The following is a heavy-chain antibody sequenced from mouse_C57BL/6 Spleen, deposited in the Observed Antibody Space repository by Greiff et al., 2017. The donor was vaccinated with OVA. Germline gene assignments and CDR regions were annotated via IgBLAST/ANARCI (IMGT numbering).Heavy chain of an antibody. Sequence: EVHLVESGPGMVKPSQSLSLTCTVTGYSITSGYDWHWIRHFPGNNVEWMGYISYSGSTNYNPSLKSRISITHDTSKNHFFLKLNSVTSEDTAAYYCARDNVKGAMDYWGQGASVTVSS. CDR1: GYSITSGYD. CDR2: ISYSGST. J-gene: IGHJ4*01. V-gene: IGHV3-1*01. CDR3: ARDNVKGAMDY.